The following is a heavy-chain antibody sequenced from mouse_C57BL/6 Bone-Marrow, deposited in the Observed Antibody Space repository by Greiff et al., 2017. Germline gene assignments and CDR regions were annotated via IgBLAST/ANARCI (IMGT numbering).Heavy chain of an antibody. CDR2: INPNSGGT. V-gene: IGHV1-26*01. Sequence: VQLQQSGPELVKPGASVKISCKASGYPFTDYYMNWVKQSPGQSLEWIGDINPNSGGTTYNQKFKGKATLTVDKSSSTAYMELRSLTSEDSAVYYCARQGFYYCGAWVAYWGQGTLVTVSA. CDR1: GYPFTDYY. CDR3: ARQGFYYCGAWVAY. J-gene: IGHJ3*01. D-gene: IGHD1-1*01.